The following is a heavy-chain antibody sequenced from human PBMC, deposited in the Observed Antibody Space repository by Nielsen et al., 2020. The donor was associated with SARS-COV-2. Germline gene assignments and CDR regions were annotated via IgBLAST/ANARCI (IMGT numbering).Heavy chain of an antibody. Sequence: ETLSLTCTVSGYSISSGYYWGWIRQPPGKGLEWVANIKQDGSEKYYGDSVKGRFTISRDNAKNSLYLQMNSLRAEDTAVYYCVRDSSVVIWSGYPVDWGQGTLVTVSS. CDR2: IKQDGSEK. CDR1: GYSISSGYY. D-gene: IGHD3-3*01. V-gene: IGHV3-7*01. CDR3: VRDSSVVIWSGYPVD. J-gene: IGHJ4*02.